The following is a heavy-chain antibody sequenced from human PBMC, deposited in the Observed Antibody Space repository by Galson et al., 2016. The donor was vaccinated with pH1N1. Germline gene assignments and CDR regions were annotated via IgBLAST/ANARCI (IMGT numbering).Heavy chain of an antibody. V-gene: IGHV3-74*01. D-gene: IGHD4-17*01. CDR1: GHIFSNAW. CDR2: IKTDGNNT. Sequence: SLRLSCAASGHIFSNAWMSWVRQAPGKGLGWVSRIKTDGNNTDYADSVKGRFTISRDNAKNTLYLHMSSLRAEDTAVYYCARGRNDYGDYEPLDFWGQGTLVTVSS. J-gene: IGHJ4*02. CDR3: ARGRNDYGDYEPLDF.